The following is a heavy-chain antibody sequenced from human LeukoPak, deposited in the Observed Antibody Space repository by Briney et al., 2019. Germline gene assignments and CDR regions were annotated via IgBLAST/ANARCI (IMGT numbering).Heavy chain of an antibody. V-gene: IGHV1-69*04. J-gene: IGHJ4*02. CDR3: ARDGNAAAAAKGDDY. CDR1: GGTFSSYA. CDR2: IIPILGIA. D-gene: IGHD6-13*01. Sequence: SVKVSCKASGGTFSSYAISWVRQAPGQGLEWMARIIPILGIANYAQKFQGRVTITADKSTSTAYMELSSLRSEDTAVYYCARDGNAAAAAKGDDYWGQGTLVTVSS.